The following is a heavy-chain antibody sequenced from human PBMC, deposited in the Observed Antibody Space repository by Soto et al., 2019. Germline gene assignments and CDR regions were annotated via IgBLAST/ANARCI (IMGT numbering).Heavy chain of an antibody. V-gene: IGHV4-34*01. CDR3: VSQRTTVPTQAYFDY. CDR2: INHSGST. CDR1: GGSFSGYY. J-gene: IGHJ4*02. D-gene: IGHD4-17*01. Sequence: PSETLSLTCAVYGGSFSGYYWSWIRQPPGKGLEWIGEINHSGSTNYNPSLKSRVTISVDTSKNRFSLSLNSVTASDTAVYFCVSQRTTVPTQAYFDYWGPGALVTVS.